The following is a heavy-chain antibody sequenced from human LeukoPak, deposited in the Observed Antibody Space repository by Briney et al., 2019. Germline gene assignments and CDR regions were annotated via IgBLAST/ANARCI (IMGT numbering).Heavy chain of an antibody. V-gene: IGHV4-34*01. CDR2: INHSGST. CDR3: ARDIADLEVVVAAGYFDY. Sequence: PSETLSLTCAVYGGSFSGYYWSWIRQPPGKGLEWIGEINHSGSTNYNPSLKSRVTISVDTSKNQFSLKLSSVTAADTAVYYCARDIADLEVVVAAGYFDYWGQGTLVTVSS. CDR1: GGSFSGYY. D-gene: IGHD2-15*01. J-gene: IGHJ4*02.